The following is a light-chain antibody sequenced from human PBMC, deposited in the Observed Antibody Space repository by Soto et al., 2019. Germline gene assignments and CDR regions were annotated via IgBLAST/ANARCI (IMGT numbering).Light chain of an antibody. CDR2: WAS. CDR3: QQCYTTPYT. J-gene: IGKJ2*01. V-gene: IGKV4-1*01. CDR1: QSVLYSSNNKNY. Sequence: DIVMTQSPDSLAVSLGERATINCKSSQSVLYSSNNKNYLAWYQQKPGQPPKLLIYWASTRESGVPDRFSGSGSGTDFPLTISSLQAEDVAVYYCQQCYTTPYTFGQGNKLEIK.